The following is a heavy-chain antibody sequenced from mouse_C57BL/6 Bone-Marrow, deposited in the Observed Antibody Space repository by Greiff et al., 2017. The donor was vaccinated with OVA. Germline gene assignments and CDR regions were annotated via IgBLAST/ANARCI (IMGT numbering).Heavy chain of an antibody. V-gene: IGHV1-81*01. Sequence: VKLVESGAELARPGASVKLSCKASGYTFTSYGISWVKQRTGQGLEWIGEIYPRSGNTYYNEKFKGKATLTADKSSSTAYMELRSLTSEDSAVYFCARSRLRRGGYFDYWGQGTTLTVSS. CDR1: GYTFTSYG. CDR3: ARSRLRRGGYFDY. J-gene: IGHJ2*01. CDR2: IYPRSGNT. D-gene: IGHD2-4*01.